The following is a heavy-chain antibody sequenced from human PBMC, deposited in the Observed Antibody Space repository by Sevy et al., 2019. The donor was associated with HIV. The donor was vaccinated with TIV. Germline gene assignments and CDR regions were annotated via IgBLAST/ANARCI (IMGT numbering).Heavy chain of an antibody. V-gene: IGHV4-31*03. CDR1: GGSISSGGYY. CDR3: ARGRRKDPFDY. J-gene: IGHJ4*02. CDR2: IYYSGGT. Sequence: SETLSLTCTVSGGSISSGGYYWSWIRQHPGKGLEWIGYIYYSGGTYYNPSLKSRVTISVDTSKNQFSLKLSSVTAADTAVYYCARGRRKDPFDYWGQGTLVTVSS.